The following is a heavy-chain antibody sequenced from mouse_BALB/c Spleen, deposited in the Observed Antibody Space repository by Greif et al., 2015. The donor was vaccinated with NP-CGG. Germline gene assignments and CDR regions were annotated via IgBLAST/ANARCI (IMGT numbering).Heavy chain of an antibody. J-gene: IGHJ1*01. CDR1: GFNIKDTY. Sequence: VQLQQSGAELVKPGASVKLSCTASGFNIKDTYMHWVKQRPEQGLEWIGRIDPANGNTKYDPKFQGKATVTADTSSNTAYLQLSSLTSEDTAVYYCARWDWYFDVWGAGTTVTVSS. CDR2: IDPANGNT. CDR3: ARWDWYFDV. V-gene: IGHV14-3*02.